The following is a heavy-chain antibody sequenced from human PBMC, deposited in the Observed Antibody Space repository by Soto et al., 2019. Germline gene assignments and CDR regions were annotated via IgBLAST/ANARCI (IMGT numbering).Heavy chain of an antibody. CDR1: GGSFSGYY. D-gene: IGHD3-3*01. CDR3: AREVPYYDFWSGYSPGGVFDY. CDR2: INHSGST. V-gene: IGHV4-34*01. J-gene: IGHJ4*02. Sequence: SETLSLTCAVYGGSFSGYYWSWIRQPPGKGLEWIGEINHSGSTNYNPSLKSRVTISVDTSKNQFSLKLSSVTAADTAVYYCAREVPYYDFWSGYSPGGVFDYWGQGTLVTVSS.